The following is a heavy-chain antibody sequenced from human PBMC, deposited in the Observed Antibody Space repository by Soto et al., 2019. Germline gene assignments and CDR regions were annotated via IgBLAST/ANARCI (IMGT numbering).Heavy chain of an antibody. V-gene: IGHV4-34*01. D-gene: IGHD3-9*01. CDR3: ARGGSNDWQVAFAI. J-gene: IGHJ3*02. Sequence: SETLSLTCVVSGGSFITYYYNWIRQSPGKGLEWIGEINHSGSNNYSPSLKSRVTMSLDTSKNQFSLKLTSVTAADTAVYYCARGGSNDWQVAFAIWGQGTMVTVSS. CDR1: GGSFITYY. CDR2: INHSGSN.